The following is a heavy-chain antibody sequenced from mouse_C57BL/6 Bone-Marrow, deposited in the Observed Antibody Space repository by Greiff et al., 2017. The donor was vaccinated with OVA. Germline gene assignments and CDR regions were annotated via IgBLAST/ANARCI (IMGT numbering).Heavy chain of an antibody. Sequence: SGAELVRPGTSVKMSCKASGYTFTNYWIGWAKQRPGHGLEWIGDIYPGGGYTNYNEKFKGKATLTADKSSSTAYMQFSSLTSEDSAIYYCARWGFWDGYFYFDYWGQGTTLTVSS. D-gene: IGHD2-3*01. CDR3: ARWGFWDGYFYFDY. J-gene: IGHJ2*01. CDR1: GYTFTNYW. V-gene: IGHV1-63*01. CDR2: IYPGGGYT.